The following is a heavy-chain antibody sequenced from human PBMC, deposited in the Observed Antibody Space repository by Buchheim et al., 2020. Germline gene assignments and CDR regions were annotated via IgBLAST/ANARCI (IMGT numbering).Heavy chain of an antibody. Sequence: EVQLLESGGGLVQPGVSLRLSCVASGFTFCCFSMNWVRQAPGKGLEWVSYISSSSSTIYHADSVKGRFTIYSDNPQNTLYLQMNSLRAEDTAVYYCARERGYNYGYSVYWGQGTL. J-gene: IGHJ4*02. CDR3: ARERGYNYGYSVY. CDR1: GFTFCCFS. CDR2: ISSSSSTI. V-gene: IGHV3-48*04. D-gene: IGHD5-18*01.